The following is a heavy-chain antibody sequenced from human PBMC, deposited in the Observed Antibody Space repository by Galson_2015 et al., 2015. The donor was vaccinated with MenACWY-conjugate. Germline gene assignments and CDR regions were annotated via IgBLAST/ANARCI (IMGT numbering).Heavy chain of an antibody. V-gene: IGHV3-74*01. CDR3: ARGLKEPAVSLPSSWFDP. D-gene: IGHD1-26*01. J-gene: IGHJ5*02. Sequence: SLRLSCAASGFTFGSHWMHWVRQVPGKGLEWVSRIDRAGSSTTHADSVKGRFTNSRDNAKNTLYLHMHSLSAEDTAVYYCARGLKEPAVSLPSSWFDPWGQGTQVIVSS. CDR1: GFTFGSHW. CDR2: IDRAGSST.